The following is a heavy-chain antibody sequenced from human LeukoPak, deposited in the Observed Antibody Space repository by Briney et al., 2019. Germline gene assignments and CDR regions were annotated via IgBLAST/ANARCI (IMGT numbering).Heavy chain of an antibody. Sequence: PSETLSLTCVVSGDSVSSTNYYWGWIRQPPGKGLEWIGTTHYSGNTYYNPSLKSRVTISLDTSKNQFSLRLSSVTAADTAVYYCAREEFDFWSGYFYWGQGTLVTVSS. CDR2: THYSGNT. V-gene: IGHV4-39*07. D-gene: IGHD3-3*01. J-gene: IGHJ4*02. CDR1: GDSVSSTNYY. CDR3: AREEFDFWSGYFY.